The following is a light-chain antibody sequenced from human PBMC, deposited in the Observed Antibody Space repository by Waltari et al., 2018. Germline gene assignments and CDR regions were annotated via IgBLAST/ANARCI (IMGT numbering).Light chain of an antibody. V-gene: IGKV1-33*01. CDR2: DVS. CDR1: QDINNY. CDR3: QPYDTLPPIT. Sequence: DIQMTQSPSSLSVSVGDRVTITCQASQDINNYLNWWQQKPGKAPKLLIYDVSNLDTGVPSRFSGSGSGTDFIFTINRLQPEDIATYYCQPYDTLPPITFGQGTRLEIK. J-gene: IGKJ5*01.